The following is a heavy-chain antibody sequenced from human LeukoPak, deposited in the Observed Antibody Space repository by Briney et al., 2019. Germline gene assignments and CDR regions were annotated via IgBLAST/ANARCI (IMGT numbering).Heavy chain of an antibody. CDR3: ARGPPFTVGEDSSSSETGYYYYGMDV. V-gene: IGHV4-34*01. Sequence: SETLSLTYAVYGGSFSGYYWSWIRQPPGKGLEWIGEINHSGSTNYNPSLKSRVTISVDTSKNQFSLKLSSVTAADTAVYYCARGPPFTVGEDSSSSETGYYYYGMDVWGQGTTVTVSS. J-gene: IGHJ6*02. CDR2: INHSGST. D-gene: IGHD6-6*01. CDR1: GGSFSGYY.